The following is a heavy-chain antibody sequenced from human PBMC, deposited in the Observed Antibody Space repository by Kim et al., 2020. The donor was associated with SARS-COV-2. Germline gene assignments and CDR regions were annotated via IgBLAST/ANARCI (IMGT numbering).Heavy chain of an antibody. J-gene: IGHJ4*02. V-gene: IGHV5-51*01. Sequence: RYSPSFQGQVTISADKSISTAYLQWSSLKASDTAMYYCARLSDIVATVDYWGQGTLVTVSS. CDR3: ARLSDIVATVDY. D-gene: IGHD5-12*01.